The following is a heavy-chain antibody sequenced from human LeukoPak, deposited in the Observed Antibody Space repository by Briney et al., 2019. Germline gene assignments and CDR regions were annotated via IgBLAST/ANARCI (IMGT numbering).Heavy chain of an antibody. J-gene: IGHJ3*02. D-gene: IGHD5-12*01. Sequence: GGSLRLLCAASGFTFSKAWMSWVRQAPGKGLVLVGRIKTKTDGVTTDYAAPVKGRFTISRDDSKTTVYLQMNSLKTEDTAVYFCTGFETSGPDAFDIWGRGTMVTVSS. CDR1: GFTFSKAW. V-gene: IGHV3-15*01. CDR3: TGFETSGPDAFDI. CDR2: IKTKTDGVTT.